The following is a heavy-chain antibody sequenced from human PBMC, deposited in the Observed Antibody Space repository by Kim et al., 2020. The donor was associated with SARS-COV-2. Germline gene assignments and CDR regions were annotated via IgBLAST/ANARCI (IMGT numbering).Heavy chain of an antibody. Sequence: GGSLRLSCAASGFTFSSYDMNWVRQAPGKGLEWVSTITSSSSYLYYADSVRGRFTISRDNAKNSLYLQMNSLRAEDTAVYYCARARGSSCWSDYWGQGTL. D-gene: IGHD2-15*01. CDR3: ARARGSSCWSDY. CDR2: ITSSSSYL. V-gene: IGHV3-21*01. CDR1: GFTFSSYD. J-gene: IGHJ4*02.